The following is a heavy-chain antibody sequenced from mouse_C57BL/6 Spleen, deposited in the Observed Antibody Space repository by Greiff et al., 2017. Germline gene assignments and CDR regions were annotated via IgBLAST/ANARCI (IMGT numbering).Heavy chain of an antibody. D-gene: IGHD1-1*01. CDR1: GYTFTSYW. CDR2: IEPESGGT. V-gene: IGHV1-72*01. CDR3: ARWVDYYGSSYFDY. J-gene: IGHJ2*01. Sequence: QVHVKQPGAELVKPGASVKLSCKASGYTFTSYWMHWVKQRPGRGLEWIGRIEPESGGTKYNEKFKGKATLTVDKPSSTAYMQLSSLTSEDSAVYYCARWVDYYGSSYFDYWGQGTTLTVSS.